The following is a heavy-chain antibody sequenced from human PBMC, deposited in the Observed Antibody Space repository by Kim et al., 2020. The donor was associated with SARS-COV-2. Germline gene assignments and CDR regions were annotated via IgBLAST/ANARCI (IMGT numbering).Heavy chain of an antibody. J-gene: IGHJ4*02. Sequence: KYAQKFQCRVTMTRDTSISTAYMELRRLRSDDTAVYYCARGRITGTELDYWGQGTLVTVSS. CDR3: ARGRITGTELDY. V-gene: IGHV1-2*02. D-gene: IGHD1-20*01.